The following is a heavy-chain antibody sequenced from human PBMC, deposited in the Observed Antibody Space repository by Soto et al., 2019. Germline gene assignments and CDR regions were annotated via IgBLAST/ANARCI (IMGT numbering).Heavy chain of an antibody. CDR3: ARESGAGATNWFDP. CDR2: INYSGST. J-gene: IGHJ5*02. D-gene: IGHD1-26*01. V-gene: IGHV4-30-2*01. Sequence: PSETLSLTCAVSGASITSGGYSWRWIREAPGKGLEGIGDINYSGSTNYNPSLRSRVTILRDRSKHHFSLKLTSVTAADTAVYYCARESGAGATNWFDPWGQGTLVTVSS. CDR1: GASITSGGYS.